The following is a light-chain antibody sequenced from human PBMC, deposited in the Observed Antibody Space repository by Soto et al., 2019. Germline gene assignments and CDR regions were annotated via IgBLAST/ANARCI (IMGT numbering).Light chain of an antibody. CDR3: QQSYSTPSIT. Sequence: DIQMTQSPSSLSASVGDRVTITCRASQSISSYLNWYQQKPGKAPKLLXYAASTLQSGVPSRFSGSGSGTDFTLTISSLQPEDFATYYCQQSYSTPSITFGQGTRLEIK. CDR1: QSISSY. CDR2: AAS. J-gene: IGKJ5*01. V-gene: IGKV1-39*01.